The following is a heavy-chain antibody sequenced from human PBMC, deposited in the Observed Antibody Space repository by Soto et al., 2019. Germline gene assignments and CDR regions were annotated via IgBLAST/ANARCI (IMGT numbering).Heavy chain of an antibody. D-gene: IGHD6-19*01. CDR3: ARDWRSDSSGWGYFDY. CDR1: GFTFSSYA. J-gene: IGHJ4*02. V-gene: IGHV3-30-3*01. Sequence: QVQLVESGGGVVQPGRSLRLSCAASGFTFSSYAMHWVRQAPGKGLEWVAVISYDGSNKYYADSVKGRFTISRDNSKNTLYLQMNSLRAEDTAVYYCARDWRSDSSGWGYFDYWGQGTLVTVSS. CDR2: ISYDGSNK.